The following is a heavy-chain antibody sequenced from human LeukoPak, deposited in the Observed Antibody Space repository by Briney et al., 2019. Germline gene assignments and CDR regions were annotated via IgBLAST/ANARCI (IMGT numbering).Heavy chain of an antibody. J-gene: IGHJ4*02. Sequence: PSETLSLTCAVYGGSFSGYYWSWIRQPPGKGLEWIGEINHSGSTHYNPSLKSRVTISVDTSKNQFSLKLSSVTAADTAVYYCARQGYCSSTSCPGDYWGQGTLVTVSS. D-gene: IGHD2-2*01. CDR1: GGSFSGYY. V-gene: IGHV4-34*01. CDR2: INHSGST. CDR3: ARQGYCSSTSCPGDY.